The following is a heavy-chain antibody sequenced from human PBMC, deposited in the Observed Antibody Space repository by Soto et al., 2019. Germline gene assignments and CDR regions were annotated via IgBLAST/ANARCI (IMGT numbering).Heavy chain of an antibody. J-gene: IGHJ4*02. V-gene: IGHV3-23*01. CDR3: AKDPSTGSADY. CDR1: GSSFRNYV. Sequence: GGSRRLCCVASGSSFRNYVLHWVRQAPGKGLESVSTPTYGGEFTHYAESVKGRFTVSRDNSKNMLYLQMNSLRVAHTALYYCAKDPSTGSADYWGRGTLLTVSS. CDR2: PTYGGEFT. D-gene: IGHD3-9*01.